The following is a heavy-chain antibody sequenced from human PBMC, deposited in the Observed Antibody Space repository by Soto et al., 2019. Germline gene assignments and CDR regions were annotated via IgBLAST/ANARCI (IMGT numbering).Heavy chain of an antibody. CDR2: ISGSGVST. CDR1: GFTFSSYA. Sequence: EVQLLESGGGLVQPGGSLRLSCAASGFTFSSYAMTWVRQATGKGLGWVSGISGSGVSTYYADSVKDRFTISRDNSKNTLYLQMNSLRAEDTALYYCTKGRRADCYSDSHYSGQGTLVTVSS. CDR3: TKGRRADCYSDSHY. J-gene: IGHJ4*02. D-gene: IGHD2-21*02. V-gene: IGHV3-23*01.